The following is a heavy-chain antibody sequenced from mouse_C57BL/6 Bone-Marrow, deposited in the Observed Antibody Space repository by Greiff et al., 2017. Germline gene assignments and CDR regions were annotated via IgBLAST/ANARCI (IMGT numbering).Heavy chain of an antibody. J-gene: IGHJ2*01. Sequence: VQLQQPGAELVKPGASVKLSCKASGYTFTSYWMHWVKQRPGQSLEWIGMIHPNSGSTNYNEKFKSKATLTVDKSSSTAYMQLSSLTSEDSAVYYCARWGLRRGDYWGQGTTLTVSS. D-gene: IGHD2-13*01. CDR1: GYTFTSYW. CDR3: ARWGLRRGDY. CDR2: IHPNSGST. V-gene: IGHV1-64*01.